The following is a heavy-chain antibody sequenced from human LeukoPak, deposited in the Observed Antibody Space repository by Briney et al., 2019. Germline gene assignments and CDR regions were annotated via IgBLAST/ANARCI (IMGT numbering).Heavy chain of an antibody. CDR1: GFTFGSYS. CDR2: ISSSSSYI. V-gene: IGHV3-21*01. D-gene: IGHD1-7*01. J-gene: IGHJ4*02. Sequence: GGSLRLSCAASGFTFGSYSMNWVRQAPGKGLEWVSSISSSSSYIYYADSVKGRFTISRDNAKNSLYLQMNSLRAEDTAVYYCARDRSTGTTLRNYYFDYWGQGTLVTVSS. CDR3: ARDRSTGTTLRNYYFDY.